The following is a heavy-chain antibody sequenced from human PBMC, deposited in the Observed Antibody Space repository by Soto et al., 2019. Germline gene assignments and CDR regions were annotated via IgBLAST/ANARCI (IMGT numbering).Heavy chain of an antibody. CDR1: GFTFSTYA. CDR3: ARGLNKDTSMVLDSFPS. V-gene: IGHV3-30-3*01. D-gene: IGHD5-18*01. Sequence: QVQLVESGGGVVQSGRSLRLSCAASGFTFSTYAMYWVRQAPAKGLEWVAVISYHGFNKFYADSVKARFTISRANSRHTVYLQMDRVRPEDTAVYYCARGLNKDTSMVLDSFPSWGEGTKGSFSS. J-gene: IGHJ3*02. CDR2: ISYHGFNK.